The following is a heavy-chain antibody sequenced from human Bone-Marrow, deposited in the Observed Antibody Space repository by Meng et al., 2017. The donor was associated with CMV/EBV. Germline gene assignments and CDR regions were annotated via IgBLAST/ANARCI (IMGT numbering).Heavy chain of an antibody. Sequence: SVKVSCKVSEGTPRGYTITWVRQAPGQGLEWMGRIIPVLRLTDYAQKFQGRVKLTADTSTRTAYMELRSLRPEDTAVYYCVVVPAASNYYYGMDVWGQGTTVTVSS. CDR1: EGTPRGYT. V-gene: IGHV1-69*02. CDR2: IIPVLRLT. CDR3: VVVPAASNYYYGMDV. D-gene: IGHD2-2*01. J-gene: IGHJ6*02.